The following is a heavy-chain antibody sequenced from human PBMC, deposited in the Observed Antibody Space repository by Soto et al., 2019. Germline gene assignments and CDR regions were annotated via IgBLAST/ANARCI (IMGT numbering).Heavy chain of an antibody. CDR2: IYHSGRT. J-gene: IGHJ4*02. D-gene: IGHD1-26*01. V-gene: IGHV4-38-2*01. Sequence: PSETLSLTCAVSGYSISSGYYWGWVRQPPGKGLEWIGSIYHSGRTYYNPSLKRRVTISVDTSKNQFSLKLSSVTAADTAVYYCARSTVGATDYWGQGTLVTVSS. CDR3: ARSTVGATDY. CDR1: GYSISSGYY.